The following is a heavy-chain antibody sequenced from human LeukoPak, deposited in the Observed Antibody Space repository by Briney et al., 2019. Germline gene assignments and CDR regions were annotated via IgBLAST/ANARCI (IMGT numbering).Heavy chain of an antibody. CDR3: ARGNIAAWFDP. J-gene: IGHJ5*02. CDR1: GGPFSGYY. Sequence: SETLSLTCAVYGGPFSGYYWSWIRQPPGKGLEWVGEINHSGSTNYNPSLKSRATISVDTSKDQFSLKLNSVTAADTAVYYCARGNIAAWFDPWGQGTPVTVSS. V-gene: IGHV4-34*01. CDR2: INHSGST. D-gene: IGHD6-25*01.